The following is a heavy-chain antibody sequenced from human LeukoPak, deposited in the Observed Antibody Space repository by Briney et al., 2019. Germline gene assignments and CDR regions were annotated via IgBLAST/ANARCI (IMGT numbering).Heavy chain of an antibody. D-gene: IGHD4-17*01. CDR2: IGIDSGNT. V-gene: IGHV3-48*01. Sequence: GGSLRLSCAASGFTFSDYSMNWVRQAPGKGLEWISYIGIDSGNTNYADSVKGRFTISGDKAKNSLYLQMNSLRVEDTAVYYCARDFGELQGFDPWGQGTLVTVSS. CDR3: ARDFGELQGFDP. CDR1: GFTFSDYS. J-gene: IGHJ5*02.